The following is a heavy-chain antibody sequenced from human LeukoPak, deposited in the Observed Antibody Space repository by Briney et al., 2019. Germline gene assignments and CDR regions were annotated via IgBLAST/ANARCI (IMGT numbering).Heavy chain of an antibody. CDR1: GFTFGSYG. J-gene: IGHJ4*02. V-gene: IGHV3-30*18. D-gene: IGHD2-2*01. CDR3: AKSIGYCSSTSCLYFDY. Sequence: GRSLRLSCAASGFTFGSYGMHWVRQAPGKGLEWVAVISYDGSNKYYADSVKGRFTISRDNSKNTLYLQMNSLRAEDTAVYYCAKSIGYCSSTSCLYFDYWGQGTLVTVSS. CDR2: ISYDGSNK.